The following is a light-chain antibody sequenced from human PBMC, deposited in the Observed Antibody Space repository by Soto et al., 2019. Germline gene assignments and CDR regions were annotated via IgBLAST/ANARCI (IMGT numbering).Light chain of an antibody. CDR2: DAS. Sequence: EIVLTQSPATLSLSPGERATLSCRASQSVSSYLAWYQQKPGQAPRLLIYDASNRATGIPARFSGSGSGTDFTLTISRLEPQDFAVHYCQQRSNWPLTFGGGTKVEMK. J-gene: IGKJ4*01. CDR3: QQRSNWPLT. CDR1: QSVSSY. V-gene: IGKV3-11*01.